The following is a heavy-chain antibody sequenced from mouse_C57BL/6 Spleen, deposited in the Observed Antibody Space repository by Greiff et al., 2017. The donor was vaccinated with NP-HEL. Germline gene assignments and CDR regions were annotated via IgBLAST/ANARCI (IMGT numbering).Heavy chain of an antibody. CDR3: ARRGRDARDY. D-gene: IGHD3-3*01. CDR1: GYTFTSYW. CDR2: IYPSDSET. J-gene: IGHJ4*01. Sequence: VQLQQPGAELVRPGSSVKLSCKASGYTFTSYWMDWVKQRPGQGLEWIGNIYPSDSETHYNQKFKDKATLTVDKSSSTAYMQRSSLTSEDSAVYYCARRGRDARDYGGQGTPVTVSS. V-gene: IGHV1-61*01.